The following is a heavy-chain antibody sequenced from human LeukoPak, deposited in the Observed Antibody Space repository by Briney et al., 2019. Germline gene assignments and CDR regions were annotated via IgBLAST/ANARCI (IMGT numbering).Heavy chain of an antibody. V-gene: IGHV3-30*01. D-gene: IGHD3-22*01. CDR2: ISYDGSNK. Sequence: PGRSLRLSCAASGFTFSSYSMHWVRQAPGKGLEWAAIISYDGSNKYYADSVTGRFTISRDNSRNTLYLQMNSLRAEDTAVYYCASSVVITHYYFDYWGQGTLVTVSS. CDR1: GFTFSSYS. J-gene: IGHJ4*02. CDR3: ASSVVITHYYFDY.